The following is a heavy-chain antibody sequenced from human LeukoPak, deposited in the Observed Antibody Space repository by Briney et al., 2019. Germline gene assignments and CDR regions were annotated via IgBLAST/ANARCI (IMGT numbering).Heavy chain of an antibody. V-gene: IGHV3-21*01. Sequence: GGSLRLSCAASGFTFSSYSMNWFRQAPGKGLGWVSSISSSSSYIYYADSVKGRFTISRDNAKNSLYLQMNSLRAEDTAVYYCATRGYSGYDSKSSRAFDIWGQGTMVTVSS. CDR2: ISSSSSYI. D-gene: IGHD5-12*01. CDR1: GFTFSSYS. J-gene: IGHJ3*02. CDR3: ATRGYSGYDSKSSRAFDI.